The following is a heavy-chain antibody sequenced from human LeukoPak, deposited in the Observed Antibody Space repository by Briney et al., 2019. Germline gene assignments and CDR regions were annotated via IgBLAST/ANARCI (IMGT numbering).Heavy chain of an antibody. D-gene: IGHD4-17*01. J-gene: IGHJ4*02. CDR2: IYYSGST. CDR3: ARGYYGDKLYYFDY. Sequence: PSETLSLTCTVSGGSISSSSYYWGWIRQPPGKGLEWIGSIYYSGSTYYNPSLKSRVTISVDTSKNQFSLKLSSVTAADTAVYYCARGYYGDKLYYFDYWGQGTLVTVSS. CDR1: GGSISSSSYY. V-gene: IGHV4-39*07.